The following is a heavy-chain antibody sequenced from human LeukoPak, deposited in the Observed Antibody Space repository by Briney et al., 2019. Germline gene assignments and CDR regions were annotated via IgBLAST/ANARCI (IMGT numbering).Heavy chain of an antibody. CDR2: IIHDGST. J-gene: IGHJ4*02. V-gene: IGHV4-34*01. D-gene: IGHD5-24*01. CDR3: ARGAGRDGSNRDY. CDR1: GGSFSGYY. Sequence: SETLSLTCTVSGGSFSGYYWTWIRQPPGKGLEWIGEIIHDGSTNYSPSLKSRLTISIDTSKNQFSLKLKSVTAADAAVYYCARGAGRDGSNRDYWGQGTLVTVYS.